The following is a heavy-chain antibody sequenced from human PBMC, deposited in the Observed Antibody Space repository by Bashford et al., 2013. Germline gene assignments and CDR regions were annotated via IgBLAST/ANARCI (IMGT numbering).Heavy chain of an antibody. J-gene: IGHJ4*02. CDR1: GGSFSGYY. CDR2: INHSGST. CDR3: ARSLGVSCTNGLCRLFDH. Sequence: SSETLSLTCAVYGGSFSGYYWSWIRQPPGKGLEWIGEINHSGSTNYNPSLKSRVTISVDTSKNQFSLKLSSVTAADTAVYYCARSLGVSCTNGLCRLFDHWGQGTLVTVSS. V-gene: IGHV4-34*01. D-gene: IGHD2-8*01.